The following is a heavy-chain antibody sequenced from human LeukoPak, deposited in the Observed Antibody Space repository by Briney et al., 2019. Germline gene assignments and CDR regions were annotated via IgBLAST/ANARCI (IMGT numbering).Heavy chain of an antibody. Sequence: PGGSLRLSCAASGFTFSDIGMSWVRQAPGKGLEWISAISGSGGSRYYADSVKGRFTISRDNSKNTLFLQMNSLRAEDTAVYYCASLAQDIVVVPDGAFHYWGQGTLVTVSS. J-gene: IGHJ4*02. CDR3: ASLAQDIVVVPDGAFHY. D-gene: IGHD2-2*01. V-gene: IGHV3-23*01. CDR2: ISGSGGSR. CDR1: GFTFSDIG.